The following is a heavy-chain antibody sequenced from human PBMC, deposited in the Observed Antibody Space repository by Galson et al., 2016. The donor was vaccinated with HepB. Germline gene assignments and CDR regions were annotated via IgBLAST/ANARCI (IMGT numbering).Heavy chain of an antibody. D-gene: IGHD3-10*01. V-gene: IGHV5-51*01. CDR2: VYPGDSDT. Sequence: QSGAEVKKPGESLKIYCKASGYSFASYWIGWVRQRPGKGLEWLGMVYPGDSDTRYSPSFQGQVTMSVDKSTSSAYLQWSSLKASDTATYYCGRQGGLLGSASFSFDPWGLGSLVTVSA. CDR3: GRQGGLLGSASFSFDP. CDR1: GYSFASYW. J-gene: IGHJ5*02.